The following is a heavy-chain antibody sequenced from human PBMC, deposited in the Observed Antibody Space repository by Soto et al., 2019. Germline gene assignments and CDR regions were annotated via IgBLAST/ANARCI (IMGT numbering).Heavy chain of an antibody. D-gene: IGHD3-16*02. CDR1: GYTFSNFA. CDR2: VRGSGGST. CDR3: ATGGYTTYFDY. J-gene: IGHJ4*02. Sequence: EVQLLESGGGLVQPGGSLRLSCAASGYTFSNFAMSWVRQAPGKGLEWVSLVRGSGGSTFYADSVQGRFTISRDNSKNTLYLQMNSLRAEDTAVYYCATGGYTTYFDYWGQGTAVTVSS. V-gene: IGHV3-23*01.